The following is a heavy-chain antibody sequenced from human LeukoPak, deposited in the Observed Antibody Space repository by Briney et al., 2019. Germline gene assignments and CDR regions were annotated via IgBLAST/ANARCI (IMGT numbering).Heavy chain of an antibody. CDR1: GFTFSNYV. D-gene: IGHD3-10*01. CDR3: AKDLSTMIRGVRLDY. V-gene: IGHV3-23*01. CDR2: ISGSGGST. Sequence: GGSLRLSCAASGFTFSNYVMSWVRQAPGKGLEWVSTISGSGGSTYYADSVKGRFTISRDNSKNTLYLQMNSLRADDTAVYYRAKDLSTMIRGVRLDYWGQGTLVTVSS. J-gene: IGHJ4*02.